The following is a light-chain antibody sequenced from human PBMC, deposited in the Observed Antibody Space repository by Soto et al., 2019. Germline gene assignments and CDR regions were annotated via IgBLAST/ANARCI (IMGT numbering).Light chain of an antibody. J-gene: IGKJ5*01. V-gene: IGKV3-11*01. Sequence: EIVLTQSPATLSLSPGERAPLSCRASQTVSSYLAWYQQKPGQAPRLLIYDSSNRATGIPARFSGSGSGTDFTLTISSLEPEDFAVYYCQQRNSWPVTFGQGTRLEIK. CDR3: QQRNSWPVT. CDR2: DSS. CDR1: QTVSSY.